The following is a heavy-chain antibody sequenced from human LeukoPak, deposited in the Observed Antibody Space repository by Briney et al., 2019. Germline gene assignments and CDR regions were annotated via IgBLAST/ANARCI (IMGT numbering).Heavy chain of an antibody. CDR3: AKGPYHTIYYYYYMDV. J-gene: IGHJ6*03. CDR2: IRYDGSNK. D-gene: IGHD2-2*01. CDR1: GFTFSSYG. V-gene: IGHV3-30*02. Sequence: GGSLRLSCAASGFTFSSYGMHWVRQAPGKGLEWVAFIRYDGSNKYYADSVKGRFTISRDNSKNTLYLQMNSLRAEDTAVYYCAKGPYHTIYYYYYMDVWGKGTTVTVSS.